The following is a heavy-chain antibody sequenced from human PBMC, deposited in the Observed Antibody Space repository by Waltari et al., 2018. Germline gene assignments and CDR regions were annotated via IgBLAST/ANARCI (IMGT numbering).Heavy chain of an antibody. D-gene: IGHD4-17*01. CDR2: ISYSGSNK. CDR3: ANRYGDYLARD. Sequence: QVQLVESGGGVVQPGGSPRLACAASGFAFSSSTMFWVRQAPGKGLEWVALISYSGSNKSYADSVRGRFTISRDNSKNTLYLQMISLRPEDTAVYYCANRYGDYLARDWGLGTLVTVSS. CDR1: GFAFSSST. V-gene: IGHV3-30-3*01. J-gene: IGHJ4*02.